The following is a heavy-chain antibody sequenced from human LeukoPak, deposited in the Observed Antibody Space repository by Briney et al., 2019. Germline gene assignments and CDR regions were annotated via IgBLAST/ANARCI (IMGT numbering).Heavy chain of an antibody. CDR2: ISADGGYT. CDR1: GFTFSTYA. Sequence: GGSMRLSCAASGFTFSTYAMNWFRQAPGKGLEWVSAISADGGYTYYADSVKGRFTMSRDNSRNTLFLQMTTLRADDTAVYYCAKAGMGQYGPGAPTWGQGTLVTVSS. CDR3: AKAGMGQYGPGAPT. V-gene: IGHV3-23*01. D-gene: IGHD1-26*01. J-gene: IGHJ4*02.